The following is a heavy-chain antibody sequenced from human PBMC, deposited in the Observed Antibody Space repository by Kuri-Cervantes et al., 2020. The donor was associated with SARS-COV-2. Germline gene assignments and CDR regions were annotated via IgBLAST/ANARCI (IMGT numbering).Heavy chain of an antibody. CDR3: ARDWGGYCSGGSCYSILNWFDP. CDR2: ISAYNGNT. CDR1: GYTFSTYG. V-gene: IGHV1-18*01. D-gene: IGHD2-15*01. Sequence: ASVKVSCKASGYTFSTYGISWVRQAPRQGLEWMGWISAYNGNTNYARNLQGRVTMTRDTSISTAYMELSRLRSDDTAVYYCARDWGGYCSGGSCYSILNWFDPWGQGTLVTVSS. J-gene: IGHJ5*02.